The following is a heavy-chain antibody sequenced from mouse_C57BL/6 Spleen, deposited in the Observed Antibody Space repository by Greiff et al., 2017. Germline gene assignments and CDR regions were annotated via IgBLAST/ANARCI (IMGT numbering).Heavy chain of an antibody. CDR3: ARRDSSGYYAMDY. J-gene: IGHJ4*01. CDR1: GYAFSSYW. V-gene: IGHV1-80*01. CDR2: IYPGDGDT. Sequence: QVQLQQSGAELVKPGASVKISCKASGYAFSSYWMNWVKQRPGKGLEWIGQIYPGDGDTNYNGKFKGKATLTADKSSSTAYMQLSSLTSEDSAFYFCARRDSSGYYAMDYWGQGTSVTVSS. D-gene: IGHD3-2*02.